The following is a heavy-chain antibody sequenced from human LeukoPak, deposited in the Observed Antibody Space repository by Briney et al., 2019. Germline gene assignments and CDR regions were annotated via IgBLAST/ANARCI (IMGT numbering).Heavy chain of an antibody. Sequence: PSEPLSLSCAVSGGSISSSNWWSWVRQPPGKGLEWIGEIYHSGSTNYNPSLKSRVTISVDKSKNQFSLKLSSVTAADTAVYYCARMARYSYGSFDAFDIWGQGTMVTVSS. CDR2: IYHSGST. J-gene: IGHJ3*02. CDR3: ARMARYSYGSFDAFDI. CDR1: GGSISSSNW. V-gene: IGHV4-4*02. D-gene: IGHD5-18*01.